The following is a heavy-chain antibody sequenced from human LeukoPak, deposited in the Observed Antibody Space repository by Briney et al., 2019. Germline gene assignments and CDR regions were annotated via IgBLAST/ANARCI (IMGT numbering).Heavy chain of an antibody. CDR1: GYTFTSYG. J-gene: IGHJ6*02. Sequence: ASVKVSCKASGYTFTSYGISWVRQAPGQGLEWMGWISAYNGNTNYAQKFQGRVTITADESTSTAYMELSSLRSEDTAVYYCARRDIVVVPAAMNMYYYGMDVWGQGTTVTVSS. CDR3: ARRDIVVVPAAMNMYYYGMDV. D-gene: IGHD2-2*01. CDR2: ISAYNGNT. V-gene: IGHV1-18*01.